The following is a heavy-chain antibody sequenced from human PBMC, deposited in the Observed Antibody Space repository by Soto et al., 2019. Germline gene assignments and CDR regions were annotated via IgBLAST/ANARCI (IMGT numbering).Heavy chain of an antibody. D-gene: IGHD6-19*01. Sequence: QVQLVQPGAEVKKPGASVNISCKASGYSFTGYGISWVRQAPGQGLEWMGWISGYNGHIDYAQKFQGRVSMTTDTSTNTAYMEMRSLRSDDTAKYYCARVLQWSTPDYWGQGSLVTVSS. J-gene: IGHJ4*02. CDR1: GYSFTGYG. CDR2: ISGYNGHI. CDR3: ARVLQWSTPDY. V-gene: IGHV1-18*01.